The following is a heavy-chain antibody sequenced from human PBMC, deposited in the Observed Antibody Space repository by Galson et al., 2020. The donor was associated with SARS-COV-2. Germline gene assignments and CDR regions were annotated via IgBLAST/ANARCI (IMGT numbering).Heavy chain of an antibody. Sequence: GGSLRLSCAASGFNFSDHAMHWVRQAPGKGLEWVAQIFFDGSEKYYGDSVRGRFTISRDSSKNTVYLQMNNLRVDDTAVYYCARDGQSSRGWAFDYWGQGTLLTVSS. CDR1: GFNFSDHA. V-gene: IGHV3-33*01. CDR3: ARDGQSSRGWAFDY. CDR2: IFFDGSEK. J-gene: IGHJ4*02. D-gene: IGHD6-19*01.